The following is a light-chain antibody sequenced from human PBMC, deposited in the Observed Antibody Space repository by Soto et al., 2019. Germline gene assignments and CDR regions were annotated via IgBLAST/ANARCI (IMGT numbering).Light chain of an antibody. CDR3: QQYYSYPRA. V-gene: IGKV1-39*01. CDR1: QSISSY. CDR2: AAS. Sequence: DIRMTQSPSSLSASVGDRVTITCPASQSISSYLNWYQHKPGKAPKLLIYAASTLQSGVPSRFSGSGSGTDFTLTISCLQSEDFATYYCQQYYSYPRAFGQGTKV. J-gene: IGKJ1*01.